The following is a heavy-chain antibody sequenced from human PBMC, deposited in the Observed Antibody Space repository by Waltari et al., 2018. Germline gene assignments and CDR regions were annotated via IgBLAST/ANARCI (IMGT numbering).Heavy chain of an antibody. CDR2: INSDGSST. V-gene: IGHV3-74*01. CDR1: GFTFSRYW. CDR3: ARVATKTYSSPVPGRPYYYGMDV. Sequence: GGLVQPGESLRLSCAASGFTFSRYWMDWVRQAPGKGLVWVSRINSDGSSTIYAESVKGRFTISRDNAKNTLYVQMNRLRAEDTAVYYCARVATKTYSSPVPGRPYYYGMDVWGQGTTVTVSS. D-gene: IGHD6-13*01. J-gene: IGHJ6*02.